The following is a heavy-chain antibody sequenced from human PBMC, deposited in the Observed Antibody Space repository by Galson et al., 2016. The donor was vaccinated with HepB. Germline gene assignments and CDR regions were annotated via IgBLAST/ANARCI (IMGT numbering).Heavy chain of an antibody. CDR3: ARPDQDQHVDI. CDR2: VYPDDADT. CDR1: GYNFATYW. Sequence: QSGAEVKKPGESLRITCQGSGYNFATYWIAWVRQMPGNGLEWMGIVYPDDADTKYSPSFQGQVTISADKSINTAYLQWSSLKASDAAIYYCARPDQDQHVDIWGPGTLVTVSA. J-gene: IGHJ4*02. V-gene: IGHV5-51*01. D-gene: IGHD2-15*01.